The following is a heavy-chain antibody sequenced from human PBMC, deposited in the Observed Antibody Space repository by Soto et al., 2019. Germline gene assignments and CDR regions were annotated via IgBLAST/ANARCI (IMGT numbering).Heavy chain of an antibody. CDR2: IWYDGSNK. CDR1: GFTFSSYG. V-gene: IGHV3-33*01. D-gene: IGHD6-13*01. J-gene: IGHJ4*02. Sequence: QVQLVESGGGVVQPGRSLRLSGAASGFTFSSYGMHWVRQAPGKGLEWVAVIWYDGSNKYYADSVKGRFTISRDSSKNTLYLQMNSLRAEDTAVYYCARWGIAAGDHWGQGTLVTVSS. CDR3: ARWGIAAGDH.